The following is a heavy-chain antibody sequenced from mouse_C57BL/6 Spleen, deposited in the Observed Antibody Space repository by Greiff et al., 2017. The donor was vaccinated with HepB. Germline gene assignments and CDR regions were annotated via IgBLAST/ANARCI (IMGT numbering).Heavy chain of an antibody. V-gene: IGHV1-52*01. J-gene: IGHJ2*01. CDR3: ARRGLSTTVVTPFDY. CDR2: IDPSDSET. CDR1: GYTFTSYW. D-gene: IGHD1-1*01. Sequence: QVQLQQPGAELVRPGSSVKLSCKASGYTFTSYWMHWVKQRPIQGLEWIGNIDPSDSETHYNQKFKDKATLTVDKSSSTAYMQLSSLTSEDSAVYYWARRGLSTTVVTPFDYWGQGTTLTVSS.